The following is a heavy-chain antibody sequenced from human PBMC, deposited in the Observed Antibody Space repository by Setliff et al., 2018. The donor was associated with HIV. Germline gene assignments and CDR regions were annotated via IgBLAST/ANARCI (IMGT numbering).Heavy chain of an antibody. CDR2: IYPGDSDT. Sequence: GESLKXSXKGSGYTFTSYWIGWVRQMPGKGLEWMGIIYPGDSDTRYSPSFQGRVTISADKSINTAYLQWSSLQASDTAMYYCARRASKASLDYWGQGTLVTVSS. J-gene: IGHJ4*02. V-gene: IGHV5-51*01. CDR3: ARRASKASLDY. CDR1: GYTFTSYW.